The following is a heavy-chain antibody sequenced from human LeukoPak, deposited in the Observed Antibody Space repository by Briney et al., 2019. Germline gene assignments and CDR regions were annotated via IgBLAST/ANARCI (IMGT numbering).Heavy chain of an antibody. Sequence: ASVKVSCKASGYTFTSYHMHWVRQAPGQGLEWMGIINPSGGTTNYAQKFRGRVTMTRDMSTSTVYMELSSLRSEDTAVYYCARGGSGGYWGQGTLVTVSS. V-gene: IGHV1-46*01. J-gene: IGHJ4*02. CDR1: GYTFTSYH. CDR3: ARGGSGGY. CDR2: INPSGGTT.